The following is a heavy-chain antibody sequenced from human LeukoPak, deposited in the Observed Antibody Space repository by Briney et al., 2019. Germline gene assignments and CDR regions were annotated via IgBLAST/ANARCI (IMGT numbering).Heavy chain of an antibody. CDR2: IRGSGGTT. CDR3: AKGNQLVVAN. CDR1: GFTFSSYA. J-gene: IGHJ4*02. D-gene: IGHD2-15*01. Sequence: PGGSLRLSCTASGFTFSSYAMSWVRQAPGEGLEWVSAIRGSGGTTYYADSVKGRFTISRDNSKNTLYLQMNSLRAEDTAVYYCAKGNQLVVANWGQGTLVTVSS. V-gene: IGHV3-23*01.